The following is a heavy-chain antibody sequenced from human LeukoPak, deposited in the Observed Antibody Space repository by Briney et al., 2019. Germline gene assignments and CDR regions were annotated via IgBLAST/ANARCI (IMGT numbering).Heavy chain of an antibody. V-gene: IGHV4-59*08. CDR3: APHRFGEPHFEY. Sequence: SETLSLTWSVSDNSISSFYWSWMRQPPGKGLEWIGFFYKTGHTNYNPSLKSRVALSLDGYKSHVSLRLTSVTAADTAVYYCAPHRFGEPHFEYWGRGTLVSVSS. D-gene: IGHD3-10*01. J-gene: IGHJ4*02. CDR2: FYKTGHT. CDR1: DNSISSFY.